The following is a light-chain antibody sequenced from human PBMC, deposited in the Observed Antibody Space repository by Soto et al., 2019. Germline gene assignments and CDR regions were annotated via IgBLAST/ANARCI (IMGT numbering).Light chain of an antibody. CDR1: QSISCY. CDR2: AAS. V-gene: IGKV1-39*01. Sequence: DIQMTQSPSSLSASVGDRVTITFRASQSISCYLNWYQQKPWKAPKLLIYAASSLQSGLPSRFSGSGSGTYFTLTISSLQPEDFATYYCQQSYSTLLTFGQGTQLEI. J-gene: IGKJ5*01. CDR3: QQSYSTLLT.